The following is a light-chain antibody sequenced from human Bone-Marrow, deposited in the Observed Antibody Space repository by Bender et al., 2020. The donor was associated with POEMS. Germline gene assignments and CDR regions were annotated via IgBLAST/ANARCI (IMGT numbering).Light chain of an antibody. CDR1: SSNIGSNY. J-gene: IGLJ2*01. Sequence: QSVLTQAPSASGTPGQRVTISCSGSSSNIGSNYIYWYQQLPGMAPKVLIYRNNQRPSGVPDRFSGSKSGTSASLAISGLRSEDEADYFCAAWDDSLSGIVFGGGTKLTVL. CDR2: RNN. V-gene: IGLV1-47*01. CDR3: AAWDDSLSGIV.